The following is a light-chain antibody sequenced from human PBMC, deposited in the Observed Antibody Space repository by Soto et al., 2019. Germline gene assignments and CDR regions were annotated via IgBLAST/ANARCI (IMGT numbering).Light chain of an antibody. V-gene: IGLV2-8*01. CDR1: SSDVGGYNY. Sequence: QSVLTQPPSASGSPGQSVTISCTGSSSDVGGYNYVSWYQQHPGKAPKLMIYEVSKRPSGVPDRLSGSKSGNTASLTVSGLEAEDEADYYCSSYGSSSTLVFGGGTKLTVL. J-gene: IGLJ2*01. CDR2: EVS. CDR3: SSYGSSSTLV.